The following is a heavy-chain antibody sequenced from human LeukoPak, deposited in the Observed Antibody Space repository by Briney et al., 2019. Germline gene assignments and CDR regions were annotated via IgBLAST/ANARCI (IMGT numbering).Heavy chain of an antibody. V-gene: IGHV4-4*09. CDR1: GASISSYY. D-gene: IGHD1-1*01. J-gene: IGHJ5*02. Sequence: PSETLSLTCSVSGASISSYYWSWIRQPPGKGLEWIGYIYTGGTNYNPSLKSRVTISADTSKNQFSLKLSFMTAADAAVYYCARQSAWNDWFDPWGQGTLVTVSS. CDR2: IYTGGT. CDR3: ARQSAWNDWFDP.